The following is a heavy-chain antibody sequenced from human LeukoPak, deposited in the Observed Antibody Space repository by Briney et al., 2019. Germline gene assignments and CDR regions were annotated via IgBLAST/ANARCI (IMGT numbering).Heavy chain of an antibody. V-gene: IGHV4-38-2*01. D-gene: IGHD3-10*01. CDR2: IYHSGST. Sequence: SETLSLTCAVSGYSISSGYYWGWIRQPPGKGLEWIGSIYHSGSTYYNPSFKSRVTISVDTSKNQFSLKLSSVTAADTAVYYCARVRGVRRFDPWGQGTLVTVSS. J-gene: IGHJ5*02. CDR3: ARVRGVRRFDP. CDR1: GYSISSGYY.